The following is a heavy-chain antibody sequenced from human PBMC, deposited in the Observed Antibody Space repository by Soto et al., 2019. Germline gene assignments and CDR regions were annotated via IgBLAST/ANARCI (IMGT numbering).Heavy chain of an antibody. V-gene: IGHV3-33*01. CDR1: GFTFSSYG. Sequence: GGSLRLSCAASGFTFSSYGMHWVRQAPGKGLEWVAVIWYDGSNKYYADSVKGRFTISRDNSKKTLYLQMNSLRAEDTAVYYCARVNDAYSYGIDYWGQGTLVTVSS. J-gene: IGHJ4*02. D-gene: IGHD5-18*01. CDR3: ARVNDAYSYGIDY. CDR2: IWYDGSNK.